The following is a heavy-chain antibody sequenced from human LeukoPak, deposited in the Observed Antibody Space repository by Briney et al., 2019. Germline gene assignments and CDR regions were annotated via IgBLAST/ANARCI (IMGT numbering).Heavy chain of an antibody. D-gene: IGHD1-26*01. V-gene: IGHV1-8*01. CDR3: ARAVGATPIDY. CDR2: MNPNSGNT. J-gene: IGHJ4*02. CDR1: GYTFTSDD. Sequence: ASVKVSFNPSGYTFTSDDINCVRHATGQGLEWMGWMNPNSGNTGYAQKFQGRVTMTRNTSISTAYMELSSLRSEDTAVYYCARAVGATPIDYGGQGTLVTVSS.